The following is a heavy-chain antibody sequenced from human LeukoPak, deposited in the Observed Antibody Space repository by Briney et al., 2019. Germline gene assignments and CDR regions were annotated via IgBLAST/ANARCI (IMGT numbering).Heavy chain of an antibody. D-gene: IGHD3-10*01. CDR2: IWYDGSNK. CDR3: ARDEGSGSQDY. V-gene: IGHV3-33*01. CDR1: GFTFSSYG. J-gene: IGHJ4*02. Sequence: GRSLRLSCAASGFTFSSYGMHWVRQAPGKGLEWVAVIWYDGSNKYYADSVKGRFTISRDNAKNSLYLQMNSLRAEDTAVYYCARDEGSGSQDYWGQGTLVIASS.